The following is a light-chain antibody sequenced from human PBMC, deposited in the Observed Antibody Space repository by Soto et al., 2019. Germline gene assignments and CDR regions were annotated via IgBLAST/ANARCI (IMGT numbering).Light chain of an antibody. CDR2: VGTGGIVG. CDR1: SGYSNYK. Sequence: QSVLTQPPSASASLGASVTLTCNLSSGYSNYKVDWYQQRPGKGPRFVMRVGTGGIVGSKGDGIPDRFSVLGSGLNRYLTINNIQEEDESDYYCGADHGGGSNFVYVFGTGTKLTVL. J-gene: IGLJ1*01. CDR3: GADHGGGSNFVYV. V-gene: IGLV9-49*01.